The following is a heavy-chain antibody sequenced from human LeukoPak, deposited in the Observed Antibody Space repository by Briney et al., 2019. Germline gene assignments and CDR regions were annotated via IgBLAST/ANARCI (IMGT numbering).Heavy chain of an antibody. CDR3: ARDRSGWHYWYFDL. Sequence: GGSLRLSCAASGFTFSSYGMHWVRQAPGKGLEWVAVIWYDGSNKYYADSVKGRFTISRDNSKNTLYLQMNSLRAEDTAVYYCARDRSGWHYWYFDLWGRGTLVTVSS. CDR1: GFTFSSYG. D-gene: IGHD6-19*01. V-gene: IGHV3-33*01. J-gene: IGHJ2*01. CDR2: IWYDGSNK.